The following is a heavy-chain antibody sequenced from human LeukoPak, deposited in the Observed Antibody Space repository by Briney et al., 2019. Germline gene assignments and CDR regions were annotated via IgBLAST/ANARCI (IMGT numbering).Heavy chain of an antibody. CDR2: IYGNGGRT. J-gene: IGHJ4*02. Sequence: GGSLRLSCEASGFTFSGFSMNWVRQAPGKGLEWVSSIYGNGGRTFYSDSVQGRFTISRDNSRNTLYLQMDSLTAEDTAVYYCAKGGYDYVEIGYFDYWGQGTLVTVSS. D-gene: IGHD5-12*01. V-gene: IGHV3-23*01. CDR3: AKGGYDYVEIGYFDY. CDR1: GFTFSGFS.